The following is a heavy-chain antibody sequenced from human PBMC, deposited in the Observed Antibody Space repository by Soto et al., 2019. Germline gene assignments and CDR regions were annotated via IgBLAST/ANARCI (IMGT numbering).Heavy chain of an antibody. CDR3: ASLLNNIAAAGTSFDY. J-gene: IGHJ4*02. CDR2: INHSGST. V-gene: IGHV4-34*01. CDR1: GGSFSGYY. Sequence: QVQLQQWGAGLLKPSETLSLTCAVYGGSFSGYYWSWICQPPGKGLEWIGEINHSGSTNYNPSLKSRVTISVDTSKNQFSLKLSSVTAADTAVYYCASLLNNIAAAGTSFDYWGQGTLVTVSS. D-gene: IGHD6-13*01.